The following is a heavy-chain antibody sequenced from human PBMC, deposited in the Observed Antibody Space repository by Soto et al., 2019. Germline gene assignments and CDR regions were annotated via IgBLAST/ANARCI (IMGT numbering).Heavy chain of an antibody. CDR2: INPNSGGT. CDR3: ARVFSRGYYYYGMDV. Sequence: ASVKVSCKASGYTFTGYYMHLVRQAPGQGLEWMGWINPNSGGTNYAQKFQGWVTMTRDTSISTAYMELNRLRSDDTAVYYCARVFSRGYYYYGMDVWAQGTTVTVSS. D-gene: IGHD3-10*01. J-gene: IGHJ6*02. V-gene: IGHV1-2*04. CDR1: GYTFTGYY.